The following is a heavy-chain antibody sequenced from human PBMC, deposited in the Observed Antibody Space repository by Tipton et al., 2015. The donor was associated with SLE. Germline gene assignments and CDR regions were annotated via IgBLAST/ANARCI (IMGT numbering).Heavy chain of an antibody. J-gene: IGHJ6*03. CDR1: GGSISSSDDY. Sequence: TLSLTCTVSGGSISSSDDYWGWIRQPPGKGLEWIGYMSFSGRSNYNPSLKNRVTISLDTSKNQLSLKLSSVTAADTAVYYCARDRYYGSGSLGSNYYYMDVWGKGTTVTVSS. CDR2: MSFSGRS. CDR3: ARDRYYGSGSLGSNYYYMDV. D-gene: IGHD3-10*01. V-gene: IGHV4-61*08.